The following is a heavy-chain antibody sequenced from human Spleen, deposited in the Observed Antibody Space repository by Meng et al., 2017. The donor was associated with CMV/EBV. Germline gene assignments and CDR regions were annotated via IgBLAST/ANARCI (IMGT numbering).Heavy chain of an antibody. J-gene: IGHJ4*02. CDR1: GFTFSSYA. V-gene: IGHV3-23*01. CDR3: AKDTCSTSCYWVY. D-gene: IGHD2-2*01. CDR2: ISGSGGST. Sequence: APSGFTFSSYAMSWVRQALGKGLEWVSAISGSGGSTYYADSVKGRFTISRDNSKNTLYLQMNSLRAEDTAVYYCAKDTCSTSCYWVYWGQGTLVTVSS.